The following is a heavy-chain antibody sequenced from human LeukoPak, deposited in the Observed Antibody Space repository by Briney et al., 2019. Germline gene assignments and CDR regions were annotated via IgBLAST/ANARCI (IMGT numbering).Heavy chain of an antibody. Sequence: EASVKVSCKASGYTFTSYGISWVRQSPGQGLEWKGWISAYNGNTNYAQKLQGRVTMTTDTSTSTAYMELRSLRSDDTAVYYCARDHVITIFGTGNYYYGMDVWGQGTTVTVSS. D-gene: IGHD3-3*01. V-gene: IGHV1-18*01. CDR3: ARDHVITIFGTGNYYYGMDV. CDR1: GYTFTSYG. CDR2: ISAYNGNT. J-gene: IGHJ6*02.